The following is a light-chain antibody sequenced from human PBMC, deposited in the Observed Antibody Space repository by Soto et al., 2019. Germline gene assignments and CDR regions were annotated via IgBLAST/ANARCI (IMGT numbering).Light chain of an antibody. V-gene: IGKV3-20*01. Sequence: EIVLTQSPGTLSLSPGERATLSCRASQGVSSTYLGWYQQKPGQAPGLLIYGASSRATGIPDRFSGSGSGTDFTLTISRLEPEDFAVYYCQQFGSSPPYTFGQGTKVEIK. J-gene: IGKJ2*01. CDR2: GAS. CDR1: QGVSSTY. CDR3: QQFGSSPPYT.